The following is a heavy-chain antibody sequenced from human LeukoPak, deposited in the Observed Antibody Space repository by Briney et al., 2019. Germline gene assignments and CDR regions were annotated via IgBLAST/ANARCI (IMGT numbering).Heavy chain of an antibody. V-gene: IGHV3-23*01. CDR3: AKDRGSGWFGSDY. D-gene: IGHD6-19*01. Sequence: GRSLRLSCAASGFPFRSYGMHWVRQAPGKGLEWVSGITINGGRTYYADSVKGRFTISRDNSKNTLSLQMNSLRAEDTAVYYCAKDRGSGWFGSDYWGQGTLVTVSS. CDR1: GFPFRSYG. CDR2: ITINGGRT. J-gene: IGHJ4*02.